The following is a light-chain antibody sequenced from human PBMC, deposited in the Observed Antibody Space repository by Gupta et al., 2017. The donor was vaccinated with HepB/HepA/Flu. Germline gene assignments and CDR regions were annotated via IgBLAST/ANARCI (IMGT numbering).Light chain of an antibody. J-gene: IGLJ3*02. Sequence: SSELTQDPAVSVALGQTVRLTCQGDSLRNYYASWYQQKPGQAPVLVIYGKNNRPSWIPDRVSGSSSGNTSSLTITGAQAEDEADYYCNSRDSSGNRWVFGGGTKLTVL. V-gene: IGLV3-19*01. CDR3: NSRDSSGNRWV. CDR2: GKN. CDR1: SLRNYY.